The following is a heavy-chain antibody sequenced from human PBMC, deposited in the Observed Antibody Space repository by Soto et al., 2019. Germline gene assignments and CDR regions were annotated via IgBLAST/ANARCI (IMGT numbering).Heavy chain of an antibody. D-gene: IGHD3-3*01. CDR3: ARGLAILGVVGCFDP. J-gene: IGHJ5*02. V-gene: IGHV2-26*01. CDR1: GFSLSKDRMG. Sequence: SGPTLVNPTETLTLTCTVCGFSLSKDRMGVSWIRQPPGKALEWLAHIFSNDEKSYSTSLKSRLTISKDTSKSQVVLTMPNMDPVDTATYSCARGLAILGVVGCFDPWGKGTLVTVSS. CDR2: IFSNDEK.